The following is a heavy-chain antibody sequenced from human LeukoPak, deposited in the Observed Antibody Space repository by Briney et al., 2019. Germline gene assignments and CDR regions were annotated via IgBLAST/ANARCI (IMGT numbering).Heavy chain of an antibody. Sequence: PSETLSLTCAVYGGSFSDYYWSWIRQPPGKGLEWIGEINHSGSTNYNPSLKSRVTLSVDTSKKQFSLKLTSVTAADTAVYYCARLTHGGYYYMDVWGKGTTVTVSS. CDR3: ARLTHGGYYYMDV. V-gene: IGHV4-34*01. CDR1: GGSFSDYY. J-gene: IGHJ6*03. CDR2: INHSGST. D-gene: IGHD6-13*01.